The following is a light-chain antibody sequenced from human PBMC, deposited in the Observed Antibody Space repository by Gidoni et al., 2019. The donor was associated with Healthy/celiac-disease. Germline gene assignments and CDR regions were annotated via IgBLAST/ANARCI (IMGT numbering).Light chain of an antibody. CDR2: AAS. V-gene: IGKV1-8*01. CDR3: QQYYSYPVT. J-gene: IGKJ3*01. Sequence: AIRITQSPSSLSASTGDRVTITCRASQGISSYLAWYQQKPGKDPKLLIYAASTLQSGVPSRFSGSGSGTDFTLTISCLQSEDLATYYCQQYYSYPVTFGPGTKVDIK. CDR1: QGISSY.